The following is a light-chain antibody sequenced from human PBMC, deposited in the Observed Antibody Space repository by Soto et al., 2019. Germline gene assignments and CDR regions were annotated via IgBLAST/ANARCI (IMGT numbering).Light chain of an antibody. CDR2: AAS. V-gene: IGKV1-39*01. J-gene: IGKJ4*02. CDR3: QQSYNPPQT. Sequence: DIQMTQSPSSLSASVGDEVTITCRASQTIMTYLNWYQLKPGKHPRLLIYAASSLQSGVPSRFSGSGSGTDFTLTISSLQPEEFATYSCQQSYNPPQTFGRGTKVEIK. CDR1: QTIMTY.